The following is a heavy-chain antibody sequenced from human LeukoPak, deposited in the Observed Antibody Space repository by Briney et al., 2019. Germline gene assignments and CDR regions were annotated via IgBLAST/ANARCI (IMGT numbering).Heavy chain of an antibody. CDR2: IYTSGST. J-gene: IGHJ4*02. CDR3: AGVLEWLLYYY. CDR1: GGSINGYY. Sequence: SETLSLTCTVSGGSINGYYWSWIRQPAGKGLEWIGRIYTSGSTDYNPSLKSRVSMSVDTSQNQFSLQLNSVTAADTAVYYCAGVLEWLLYYYWGQGTLVTVSS. D-gene: IGHD3-3*01. V-gene: IGHV4-4*07.